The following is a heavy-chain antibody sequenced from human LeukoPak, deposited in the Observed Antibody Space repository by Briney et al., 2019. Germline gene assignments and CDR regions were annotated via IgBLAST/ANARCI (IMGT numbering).Heavy chain of an antibody. J-gene: IGHJ4*02. CDR1: GGSISSYY. Sequence: SETLSLTCTVSGGSISSYYWSWIRQPPGKGLEWIGEINHSGSTNYNPSLKSRVTISVDTSKNQFSLKLSSVTAADTAVYYCARGYSSSWPDYWGQGTLVTVSS. D-gene: IGHD6-13*01. CDR3: ARGYSSSWPDY. CDR2: INHSGST. V-gene: IGHV4-34*01.